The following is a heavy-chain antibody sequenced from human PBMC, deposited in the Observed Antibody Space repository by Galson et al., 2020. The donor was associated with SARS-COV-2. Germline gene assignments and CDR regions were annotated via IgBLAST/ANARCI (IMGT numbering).Heavy chain of an antibody. CDR3: ARGPERERSYYDFWSGYFDY. CDR2: IYHSGST. J-gene: IGHJ4*02. CDR1: GGSISSGNW. D-gene: IGHD3-3*01. V-gene: IGHV4-4*02. Sequence: SETLSLTCTVSGGSISSGNWWSWVRQPPGKGLEWLGEIYHSGSTDFNPSLQSRVTISVDTSKNQFFLQVTSVTAADTAVYYCARGPERERSYYDFWSGYFDYWGQGTLVTGSS.